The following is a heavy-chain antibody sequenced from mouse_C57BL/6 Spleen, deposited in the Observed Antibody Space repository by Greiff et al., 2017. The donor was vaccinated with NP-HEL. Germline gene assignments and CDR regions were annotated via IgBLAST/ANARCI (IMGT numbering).Heavy chain of an antibody. CDR3: VRHKDYGSSYYFDY. D-gene: IGHD1-1*01. J-gene: IGHJ2*01. Sequence: EPGGGLVQPKGSLKLSCAASGFSFNTYAMNWVRQAPGKGLEWVARIRSKSNNYATYYADSVKDRFTISRDDSESMLYLQMNNLKTEDTAMYYCVRHKDYGSSYYFDYWGQGTTLTVSS. V-gene: IGHV10-1*01. CDR2: IRSKSNNYAT. CDR1: GFSFNTYA.